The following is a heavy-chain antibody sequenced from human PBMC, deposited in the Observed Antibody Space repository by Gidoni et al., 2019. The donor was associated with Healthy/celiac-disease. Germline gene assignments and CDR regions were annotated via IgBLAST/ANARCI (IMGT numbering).Heavy chain of an antibody. CDR1: GLTFSSYW. Sequence: EVQLVESGGGVVQPGGSLRLSWAASGLTFSSYWMSWVRQDPGKGLEWVANIKQDGIEKDYVDSVKGRFTISRDNAKNSLSLQMTSLRAEDTAVYYCARDMWKYYYDSSNIFDYWGQGTLVTVSS. V-gene: IGHV3-7*03. J-gene: IGHJ4*02. D-gene: IGHD3-22*01. CDR3: ARDMWKYYYDSSNIFDY. CDR2: IKQDGIEK.